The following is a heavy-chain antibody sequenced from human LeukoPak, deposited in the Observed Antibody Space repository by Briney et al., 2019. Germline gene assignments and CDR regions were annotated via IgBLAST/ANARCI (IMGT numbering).Heavy chain of an antibody. CDR2: INPNSGGT. V-gene: IGHV1-2*02. J-gene: IGHJ4*02. D-gene: IGHD6-13*01. CDR1: GYTFTGYY. CDR3: ALIAAAGNYFDY. Sequence: EASVKVACKASGYTFTGYYMHWVRQAPGQGLEWMGWINPNSGGTNYAQKFQGRVTMTRDTSISTAYMELSRLRSDDTAVYYCALIAAAGNYFDYWGQGTLVTVSS.